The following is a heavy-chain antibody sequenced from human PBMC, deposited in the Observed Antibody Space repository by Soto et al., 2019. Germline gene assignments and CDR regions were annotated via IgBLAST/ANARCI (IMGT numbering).Heavy chain of an antibody. CDR2: ITSTSSTK. CDR1: GFTFSSHT. CDR3: ARRITMVRGPHYYYAMDV. Sequence: RLSCAASGFTFSSHTMNWVRQAPGKGLEWISYITSTSSTKNYADSVKGRFTISRDNANNSLYLQMNSLRDKDTAVYYCARRITMVRGPHYYYAMDVWGQGTTVTVSS. V-gene: IGHV3-48*02. D-gene: IGHD3-10*01. J-gene: IGHJ6*02.